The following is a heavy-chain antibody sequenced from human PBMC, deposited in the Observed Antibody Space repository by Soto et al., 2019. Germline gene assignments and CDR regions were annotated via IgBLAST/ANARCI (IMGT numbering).Heavy chain of an antibody. CDR3: ARDSSGRAFDI. D-gene: IGHD3-3*01. V-gene: IGHV3-30-3*01. J-gene: IGHJ3*02. CDR1: GFTFSSYA. Sequence: VQLLESGGGLVQPGGSLRLSCAASGFTFSSYAMSWVRQAPGKGLEWVAVISYDGSNKYYADSVKGRFTISRDNSKNTLYLQMNSLRAEDTAVYYCARDSSGRAFDIWGQGTMVTVSS. CDR2: ISYDGSNK.